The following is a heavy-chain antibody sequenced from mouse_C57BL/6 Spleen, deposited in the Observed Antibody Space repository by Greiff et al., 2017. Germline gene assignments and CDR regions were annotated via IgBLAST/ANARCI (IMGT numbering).Heavy chain of an antibody. CDR1: GYTFTGYW. CDR2: ILPGSGST. CDR3: ARVWVTGTRAMDY. J-gene: IGHJ4*01. D-gene: IGHD4-1*01. Sequence: QVQLQQSGAELMKPGASVKLSCKASGYTFTGYWIEWVKQRPGHGLEWIGEILPGSGSTNYNEKFKSKATFTADTSSNTAYMQLSSLTTEDSAIYDCARVWVTGTRAMDYWGQGTSVTVSS. V-gene: IGHV1-9*01.